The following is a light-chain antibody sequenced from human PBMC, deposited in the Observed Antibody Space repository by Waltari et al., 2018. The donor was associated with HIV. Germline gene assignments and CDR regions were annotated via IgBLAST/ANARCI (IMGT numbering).Light chain of an antibody. V-gene: IGKV2-28*01. Sequence: DIVMAQSQLSLSVAPGEPDSISCRSSQSLLRNNGYNYLDWYIHKPGQSPQVLIYFGSHRATGVPDRFSGSGSGTDFTLKINRVEAEDVGVYFCMQSLQTPRTFGQGTKVEMK. CDR1: QSLLRNNGYNY. CDR2: FGS. CDR3: MQSLQTPRT. J-gene: IGKJ1*01.